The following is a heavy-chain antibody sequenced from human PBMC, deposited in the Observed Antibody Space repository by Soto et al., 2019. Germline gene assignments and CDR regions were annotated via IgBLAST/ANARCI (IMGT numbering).Heavy chain of an antibody. CDR3: ARHAREVTATPLDY. V-gene: IGHV4-39*01. D-gene: IGHD2-21*02. Sequence: SETLSLTCTVSGGSISSSSYYWGWIRQPPGKGLEWIGSIYYSGSTYYNPSLKSRVTISVDTSKNQFSLKLSSVTAADTAVYYCARHAREVTATPLDYWGQGTLVTVSS. CDR1: GGSISSSSYY. J-gene: IGHJ4*02. CDR2: IYYSGST.